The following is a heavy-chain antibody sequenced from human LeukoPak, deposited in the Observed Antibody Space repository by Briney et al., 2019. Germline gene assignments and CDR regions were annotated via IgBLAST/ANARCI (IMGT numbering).Heavy chain of an antibody. D-gene: IGHD2-15*01. Sequence: QAGGSLRLSCAASGFTISDYGMHWVRQAPGKGLEWVAFIRNDGSNEYYPDSVKGRFTTSRDNSRNTLYLQMNSLRPEDTAVYYCAKGGSASHNWFDPWGQGTLVTVSS. CDR1: GFTISDYG. V-gene: IGHV3-30*02. J-gene: IGHJ5*02. CDR2: IRNDGSNE. CDR3: AKGGSASHNWFDP.